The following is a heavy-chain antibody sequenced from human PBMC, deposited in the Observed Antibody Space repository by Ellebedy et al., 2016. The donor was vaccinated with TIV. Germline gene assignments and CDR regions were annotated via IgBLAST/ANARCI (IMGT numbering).Heavy chain of an antibody. V-gene: IGHV3-13*05. J-gene: IGHJ4*02. CDR2: IGTAGDP. D-gene: IGHD6-19*01. CDR1: GFTFSSYD. CDR3: AKDTTSSGWYGFFDY. Sequence: GESLKISXAASGFTFSSYDMHWVRQATGKGLEWVSAIGTAGDPYYPGSVKGRFTISRENAKNSLYLQMNSLRAEDTALYYCAKDTTSSGWYGFFDYWGQGTLVTVSS.